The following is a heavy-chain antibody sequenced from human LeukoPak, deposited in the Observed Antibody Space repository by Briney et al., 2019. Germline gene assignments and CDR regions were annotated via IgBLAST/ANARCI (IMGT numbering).Heavy chain of an antibody. J-gene: IGHJ6*02. D-gene: IGHD2-2*01. Sequence: GESLKISCKGSGYSFTSYWIGWVRQMPGKGLEWMGIIYPGDSDTRYSPSFQGQVTISADKSISTAYLQWSSLKASDTAMYYCARGVVPAATGVGYYYYGMDVWGQGTTVTVSS. V-gene: IGHV5-51*01. CDR3: ARGVVPAATGVGYYYYGMDV. CDR2: IYPGDSDT. CDR1: GYSFTSYW.